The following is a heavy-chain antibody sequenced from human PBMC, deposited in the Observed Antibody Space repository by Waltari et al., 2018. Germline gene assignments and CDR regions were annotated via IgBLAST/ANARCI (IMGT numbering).Heavy chain of an antibody. V-gene: IGHV3-73*01. CDR1: GFTFRGSA. CDR2: IRSKANSYAT. Sequence: EVQLVESGGGLVQPGGSLKPSCAASGFTFRGSAMHWVRQASGKGLEWVGRIRSKANSYATAYAASVKGRFTISRDDSKNTAYLQMNSLKTEDTAVYYCTRLHHYDFWSGYHFYMDVWGKGTTVTVSS. CDR3: TRLHHYDFWSGYHFYMDV. J-gene: IGHJ6*03. D-gene: IGHD3-3*01.